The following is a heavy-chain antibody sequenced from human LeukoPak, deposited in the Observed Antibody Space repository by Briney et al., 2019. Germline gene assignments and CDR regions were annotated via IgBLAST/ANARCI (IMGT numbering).Heavy chain of an antibody. CDR3: ARSLHSSSWYFDY. CDR2: IYYSGST. V-gene: IGHV4-59*08. CDR1: SGSISTYY. Sequence: SETLSLTCTVSSGSISTYYWSWIRQPPGKGLEWIGYIYYSGSTNYNPSLNSRVTISVDTSKNQFSLKLSSVTAADTAVYYCARSLHSSSWYFDYWGQGTLVTVSS. D-gene: IGHD6-13*01. J-gene: IGHJ4*02.